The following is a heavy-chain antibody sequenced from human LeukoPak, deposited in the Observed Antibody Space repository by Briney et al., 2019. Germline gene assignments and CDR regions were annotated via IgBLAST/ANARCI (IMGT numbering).Heavy chain of an antibody. Sequence: ASVKISCKASGFTFTKYCIHWVRQAPGQGLEWMGIINPSGDSATYTQKFQGRVTMTRDTSTSTAYMELSSLRSEDTAVYYCARGSDSSSYYRYWGQGTLVTVSS. V-gene: IGHV1-46*01. D-gene: IGHD3-22*01. CDR2: INPSGDSA. J-gene: IGHJ4*02. CDR1: GFTFTKYC. CDR3: ARGSDSSSYYRY.